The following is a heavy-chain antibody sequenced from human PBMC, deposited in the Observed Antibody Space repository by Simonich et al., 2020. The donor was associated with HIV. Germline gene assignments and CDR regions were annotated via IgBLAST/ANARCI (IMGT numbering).Heavy chain of an antibody. Sequence: QVQLQQWGAGLLKPSETLSLTCAVYGGSSSGYYWSWIRQPPGKGLGWIGDIDDSGSPNYSQSLKRRVTRSLDTSKNQFSLKLSSVTAADTAVYYCARHSGYADAFDIWGQGTMITVSS. CDR1: GGSSSGYY. CDR2: IDDSGSP. V-gene: IGHV4-34*01. D-gene: IGHD5-12*01. CDR3: ARHSGYADAFDI. J-gene: IGHJ3*02.